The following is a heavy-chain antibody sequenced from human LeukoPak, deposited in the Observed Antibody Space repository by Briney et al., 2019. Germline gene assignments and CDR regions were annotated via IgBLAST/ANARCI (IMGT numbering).Heavy chain of an antibody. CDR3: RYSSSSDYYYDMDV. V-gene: IGHV1-8*01. Sequence: GASVKVSCKASGYSFTSYDINWVRQAPGQGLEWMGWMNPNSGNTGYAQKFQGRGTMTRNTSKSTAYMELSSLRSEDTAVYYCRYSSSSDYYYDMDVWGKGTTVTVSS. J-gene: IGHJ6*03. D-gene: IGHD6-6*01. CDR2: MNPNSGNT. CDR1: GYSFTSYD.